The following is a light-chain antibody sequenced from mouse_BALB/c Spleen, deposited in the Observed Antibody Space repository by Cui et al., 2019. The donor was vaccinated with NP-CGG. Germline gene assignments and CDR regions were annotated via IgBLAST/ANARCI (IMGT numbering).Light chain of an antibody. CDR1: TGAVTTSNY. Sequence: QAVVTQESALTTSPGETVTLTCRSSTGAVTTSNYANWVQEKPDHLFTGLIGGTNNRAPVVPARFSGSLIGDKAALTITGAQTEDEAKYFCALWYSNHWVFGGGTKLTVL. J-gene: IGLJ1*01. V-gene: IGLV1*01. CDR2: GTN. CDR3: ALWYSNHWV.